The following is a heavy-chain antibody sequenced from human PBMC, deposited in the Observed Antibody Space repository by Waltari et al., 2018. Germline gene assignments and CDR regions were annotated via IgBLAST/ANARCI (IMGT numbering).Heavy chain of an antibody. D-gene: IGHD6-13*01. Sequence: QLQLQESGPGLVKPSETLSLTCTVPGGSIRSRSYYWGWIRHPPGKGLEWIGSIYYSGSTYYNPSLKSRVTISVDTSKNQFSLKLSSVTAADTAVYYCARGVPSSWPSDAFDIWGQGTMVTVSS. CDR2: IYYSGST. CDR3: ARGVPSSWPSDAFDI. J-gene: IGHJ3*02. CDR1: GGSIRSRSYY. V-gene: IGHV4-39*07.